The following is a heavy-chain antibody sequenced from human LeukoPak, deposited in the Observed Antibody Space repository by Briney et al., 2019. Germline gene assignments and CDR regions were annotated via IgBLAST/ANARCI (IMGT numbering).Heavy chain of an antibody. Sequence: ASVKVSCKASGYTFTKYAMNWVRQAPGQGLEWMGWISAYNGNTNYAQKLQGRVTMTTDTSTSTAYMELRSLRSDDTAVYYCARERRYCSGGSCYYYMDVWGKGTTVTVSS. CDR1: GYTFTKYA. J-gene: IGHJ6*03. CDR3: ARERRYCSGGSCYYYMDV. D-gene: IGHD2-15*01. CDR2: ISAYNGNT. V-gene: IGHV1-18*01.